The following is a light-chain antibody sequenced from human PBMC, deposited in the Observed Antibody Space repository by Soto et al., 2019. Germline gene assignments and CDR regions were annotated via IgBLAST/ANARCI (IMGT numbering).Light chain of an antibody. J-gene: IGLJ1*01. CDR2: EVS. CDR1: SSDVGGYDY. Sequence: QSVLTQPASVSGSPGQSITISRTGTSSDVGGYDYVSWYQLHPGKAPKLMVFEVSNRPSGVSYRFSGSKSGNTASLTISGLRAEDEADYFCSSYSISTAYLFGTGTKVTVL. V-gene: IGLV2-14*01. CDR3: SSYSISTAYL.